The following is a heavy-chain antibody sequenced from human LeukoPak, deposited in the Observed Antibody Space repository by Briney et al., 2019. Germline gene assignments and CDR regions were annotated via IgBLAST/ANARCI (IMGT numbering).Heavy chain of an antibody. CDR2: IYYSGST. CDR1: GGSISSYY. Sequence: SETPSLTCTVSGGSISSYYWSWIRQPPGKGLEWIGYIYYSGSTNYNPSLKSRVTISVDTSQNQFSLRLSSVTAADTAVYYCARHIFGGSGYAFDIWGQGTMVTVSS. CDR3: ARHIFGGSGYAFDI. V-gene: IGHV4-59*01. D-gene: IGHD3-22*01. J-gene: IGHJ3*02.